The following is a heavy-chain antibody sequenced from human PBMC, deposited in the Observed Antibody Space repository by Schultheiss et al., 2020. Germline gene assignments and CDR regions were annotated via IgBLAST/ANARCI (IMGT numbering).Heavy chain of an antibody. V-gene: IGHV4-39*01. Sequence: SETLSLTCTVSGGSISSCGYYWGWIRQPPGKGLEWIGSIYYSGSTYYNPSLKSRVTISVDTSKNQFSLKLSSVTAADTAVYYCARPSYGFGDYFDYWGQGTLVTVSS. CDR1: GGSISSCGYY. J-gene: IGHJ4*02. CDR2: IYYSGST. D-gene: IGHD5-18*01. CDR3: ARPSYGFGDYFDY.